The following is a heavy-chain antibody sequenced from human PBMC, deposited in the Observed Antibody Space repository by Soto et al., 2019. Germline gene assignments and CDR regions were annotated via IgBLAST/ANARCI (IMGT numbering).Heavy chain of an antibody. V-gene: IGHV4-59*01. CDR3: ARVNPPCTGGSCYYTYNYFDP. Sequence: NPSETLSLTCTVSNGSMSNYYWSWIRQSPGRGLEWIGYVYDSGSTTYSPSLKSRVTISVDTSKNQFSLKLRSVTAADTAVYYCARVNPPCTGGSCYYTYNYFDPWGQGTLVTVSS. J-gene: IGHJ5*02. CDR2: VYDSGST. CDR1: NGSMSNYY. D-gene: IGHD2-15*01.